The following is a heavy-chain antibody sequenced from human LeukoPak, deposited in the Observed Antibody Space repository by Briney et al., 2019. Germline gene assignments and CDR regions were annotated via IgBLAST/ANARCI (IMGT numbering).Heavy chain of an antibody. CDR1: GYSFTSYW. Sequence: GESLKISCKGSGYSFTSYWIGWVRQMARKGLEWMGIIYPGDSDTRYSPSFQGKVTISADKSISTAYLQWSSLKASDTAMYYCARHYGDYRSDYWGQGTLVTVSS. V-gene: IGHV5-51*01. CDR3: ARHYGDYRSDY. D-gene: IGHD4-17*01. J-gene: IGHJ4*02. CDR2: IYPGDSDT.